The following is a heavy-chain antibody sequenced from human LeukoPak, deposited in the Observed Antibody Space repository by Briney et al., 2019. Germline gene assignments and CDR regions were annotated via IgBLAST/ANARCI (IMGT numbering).Heavy chain of an antibody. J-gene: IGHJ6*03. V-gene: IGHV3-43D*04. CDR3: AKGGGYCSSTSCYTAPGSYYYYYYMDV. CDR1: GFTFDDYA. D-gene: IGHD2-2*02. Sequence: PGGSLRLSCAASGFTFDDYAMHWVRQAPGKGLEWVSLISWDGGSTYYADSVKGRFTISRDNSKNSLYLQMNSLRVEDTALYYCAKGGGYCSSTSCYTAPGSYYYYYYMDVWGKGTTVTVSS. CDR2: ISWDGGST.